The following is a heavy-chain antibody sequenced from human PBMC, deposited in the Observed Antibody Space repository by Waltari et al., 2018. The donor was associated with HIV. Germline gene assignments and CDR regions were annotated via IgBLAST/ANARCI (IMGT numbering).Heavy chain of an antibody. D-gene: IGHD3-9*01. V-gene: IGHV4-38-2*02. CDR1: GYSISSGYY. CDR3: ARERRYFDTWMGWFNP. Sequence: QVQLQESGPGLVKPSETLSLTCTVSGYSISSGYYWGWIRQPPGKGLEWIGSIYHSGSTYYNPSLESRVTISVDTSKNQFSLKLSSVTAADTAVYYCARERRYFDTWMGWFNPWGQGTLVTVSS. J-gene: IGHJ5*02. CDR2: IYHSGST.